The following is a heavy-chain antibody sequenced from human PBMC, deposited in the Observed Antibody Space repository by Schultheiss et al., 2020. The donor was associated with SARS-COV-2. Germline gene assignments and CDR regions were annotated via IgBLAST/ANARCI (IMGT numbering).Heavy chain of an antibody. CDR2: IIPIFGTA. Sequence: SVKVSCKASGFTFTNSAVQWVRQARGQRLEWMGGIIPIFGTADYAQKFQGRVTITADESTSTAYMELSSLRSEDTAVYYCARWGWLVPYYYGMDVWGQGTTVTVSS. J-gene: IGHJ6*02. CDR1: GFTFTNSA. D-gene: IGHD6-19*01. CDR3: ARWGWLVPYYYGMDV. V-gene: IGHV1-69*13.